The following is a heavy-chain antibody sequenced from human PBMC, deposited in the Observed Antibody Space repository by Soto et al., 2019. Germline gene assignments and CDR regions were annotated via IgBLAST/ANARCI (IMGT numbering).Heavy chain of an antibody. V-gene: IGHV3-21*01. CDR1: GFTFSSYS. D-gene: IGHD6-19*01. CDR3: PRDSGIAVAATGDFDI. J-gene: IGHJ3*02. CDR2: ISSSSSYI. Sequence: EVQLVESGGGLVKPGESLRLSCAASGFTFSSYSMNWVRQAPGKGLEWVSSISSSSSYIYYADSVKGRLTIPRDNAKNSLYLQMKSVRAEDTNVYYCPRDSGIAVAATGDFDIWGQETMVTGSS.